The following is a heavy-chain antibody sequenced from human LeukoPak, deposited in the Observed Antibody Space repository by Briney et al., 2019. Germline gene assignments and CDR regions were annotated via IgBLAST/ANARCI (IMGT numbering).Heavy chain of an antibody. Sequence: GGSLRLSYEASGFTFISYAISWVRQAPGKGLEWVSVITGSGANAYYADSVKGRLTNSRDNSKNTVYLQMNSLRAEDTAVYYCAKHGGRGCTGTSCYIDYWGQGTLVTVSS. J-gene: IGHJ4*02. CDR1: GFTFISYA. CDR3: AKHGGRGCTGTSCYIDY. CDR2: ITGSGANA. V-gene: IGHV3-23*01. D-gene: IGHD2-2*02.